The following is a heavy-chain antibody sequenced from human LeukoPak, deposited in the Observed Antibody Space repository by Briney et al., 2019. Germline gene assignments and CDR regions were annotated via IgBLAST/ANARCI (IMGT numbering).Heavy chain of an antibody. V-gene: IGHV3-23*01. Sequence: GGSLRLSCAASGFTFSSYAMSWVRQAPGEGLEWVSAISGSGGSTYYADHVKGRFTISSENSKHTLYLQMNSLRAEDTAVYYCAKGDAFDIWGQGTMVTVSS. CDR3: AKGDAFDI. J-gene: IGHJ3*02. CDR2: ISGSGGST. CDR1: GFTFSSYA.